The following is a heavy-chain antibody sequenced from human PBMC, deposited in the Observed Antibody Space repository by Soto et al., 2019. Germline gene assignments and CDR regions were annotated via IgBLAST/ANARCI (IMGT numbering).Heavy chain of an antibody. Sequence: ASVKVSCKASGYTFTSYGISWVQQAPGQGLEWMGWISAYNGNTNYAQKLQGRVTMTTDTSTSTAYMELRSLRSDDTAVYYCARMSNGPLYYYGMDVWGQGTTVTVSS. D-gene: IGHD2-8*01. CDR3: ARMSNGPLYYYGMDV. V-gene: IGHV1-18*01. J-gene: IGHJ6*02. CDR1: GYTFTSYG. CDR2: ISAYNGNT.